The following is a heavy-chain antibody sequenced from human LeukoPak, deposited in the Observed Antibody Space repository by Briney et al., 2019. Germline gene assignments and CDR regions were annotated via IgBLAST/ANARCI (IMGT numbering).Heavy chain of an antibody. V-gene: IGHV4-59*01. CDR3: ARDQGIAAAGTYDY. CDR1: GGSLSSYY. J-gene: IGHJ4*02. D-gene: IGHD6-13*01. Sequence: SETLSLTCTVSGGSLSSYYWSWIRQPPGKGLEWIGYIYYSGSTNYNPSLKSRVTISVDTSKNQFSLKLSSVTAADTAVYYCARDQGIAAAGTYDYWGQGTLVTVSS. CDR2: IYYSGST.